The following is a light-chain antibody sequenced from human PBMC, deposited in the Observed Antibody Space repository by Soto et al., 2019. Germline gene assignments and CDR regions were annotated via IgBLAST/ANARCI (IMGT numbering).Light chain of an antibody. CDR1: QNLLHIGGYNY. J-gene: IGKJ1*01. CDR3: MQAVYTRT. Sequence: DIVENKSPLSLSVTPGDPASISCRSSQNLLHIGGYNYLDWYVQKPGQSPQLLIFLGSYRASGVPDRFSGSGSGTDFTLRISRVEAEDVGVYYCMQAVYTRTFGQGTNVDI. V-gene: IGKV2-28*01. CDR2: LGS.